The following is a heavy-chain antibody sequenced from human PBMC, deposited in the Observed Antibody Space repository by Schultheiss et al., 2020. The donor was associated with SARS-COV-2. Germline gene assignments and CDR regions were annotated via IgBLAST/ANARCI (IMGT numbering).Heavy chain of an antibody. J-gene: IGHJ6*02. D-gene: IGHD2-21*01. CDR3: TRPTGGDHPDPYYYYYGMDV. CDR2: ISSTESYI. Sequence: GGSLRLSCAAPGFTFTTYTMNWVRQAPGKGLEWVSSISSTESYIYYADSVRGRFTISRDNAKNSLYLQMNSLRAEDTAVYYCTRPTGGDHPDPYYYYYGMDVWGQGTTVTVSS. V-gene: IGHV3-21*01. CDR1: GFTFTTYT.